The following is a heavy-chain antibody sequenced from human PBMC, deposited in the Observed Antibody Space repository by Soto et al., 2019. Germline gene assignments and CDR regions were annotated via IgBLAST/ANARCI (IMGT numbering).Heavy chain of an antibody. J-gene: IGHJ6*04. Sequence: GGSLRLSCAASGFTFSNYAMSWVRQAPGKGLEWVSSISSSSSNIYYTDSVKGRFTISRDNAKNSLYLQMNSLRAEDTAVYYCARQGIGYSSSSVWGKGTTVTVSS. V-gene: IGHV3-21*01. CDR1: GFTFSNYA. CDR3: ARQGIGYSSSSV. D-gene: IGHD6-6*01. CDR2: ISSSSSNI.